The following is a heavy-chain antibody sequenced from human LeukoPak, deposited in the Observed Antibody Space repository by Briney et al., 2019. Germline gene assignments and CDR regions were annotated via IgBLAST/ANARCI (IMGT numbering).Heavy chain of an antibody. CDR3: TRGTMTINYFDY. Sequence: SETLSLTCTVSVGSISGYYWSWIRQPPGKGLEWIGYIHYSGSTNYNPSLKSRVTISLDTSTNQFSLRLSSVTAADTAVYYCTRGTMTINYFDYWGQGTLVTVSS. V-gene: IGHV4-59*01. J-gene: IGHJ4*02. D-gene: IGHD3-22*01. CDR2: IHYSGST. CDR1: VGSISGYY.